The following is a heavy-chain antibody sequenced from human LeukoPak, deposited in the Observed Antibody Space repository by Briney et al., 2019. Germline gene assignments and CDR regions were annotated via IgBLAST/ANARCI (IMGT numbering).Heavy chain of an antibody. J-gene: IGHJ6*03. CDR3: AAASGSYYYYYMDV. Sequence: SETLSLTCPVYGYSISSGYYWGWIRQPPGKGLEWIGSIYHSGSTYYNPSLKSRVTMSVDTSKNQFSLKLSSVTAADTAVYYCAAASGSYYYYYMDVWGKGTTVTVSS. CDR2: IYHSGST. CDR1: GYSISSGYY. D-gene: IGHD1-26*01. V-gene: IGHV4-38-2*01.